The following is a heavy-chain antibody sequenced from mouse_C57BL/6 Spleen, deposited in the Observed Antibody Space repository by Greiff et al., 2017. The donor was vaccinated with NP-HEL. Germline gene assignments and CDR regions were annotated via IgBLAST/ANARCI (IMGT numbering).Heavy chain of an antibody. V-gene: IGHV1-72*01. Sequence: QVQLQQPGAELVKPGASVKLSCKASGYTFTSYWMHWVKQRPGRGLEWIGRIAPNSGGTKYNEKFKSKATLTVDKPSSTAYMQLSSLTSEDSAVYYCASYYSNLFDYWGQGTTLTVSS. CDR1: GYTFTSYW. J-gene: IGHJ2*01. CDR3: ASYYSNLFDY. D-gene: IGHD2-5*01. CDR2: IAPNSGGT.